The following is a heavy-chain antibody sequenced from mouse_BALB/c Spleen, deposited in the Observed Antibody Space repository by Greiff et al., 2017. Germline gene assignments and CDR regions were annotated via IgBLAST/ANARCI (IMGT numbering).Heavy chain of an antibody. Sequence: QVQLQQSGAELVRPGSSVKISCKASGYAFSSYWMNWVKQRPGQGLEWIGQIYPGDGDTNYNGKFKGKATLTADKSSSTAYMQLSSLTSEDSAVYFCAREGREYYAMDYWGQGTSVTVSS. J-gene: IGHJ4*01. D-gene: IGHD3-3*01. CDR3: AREGREYYAMDY. CDR2: IYPGDGDT. V-gene: IGHV1-80*01. CDR1: GYAFSSYW.